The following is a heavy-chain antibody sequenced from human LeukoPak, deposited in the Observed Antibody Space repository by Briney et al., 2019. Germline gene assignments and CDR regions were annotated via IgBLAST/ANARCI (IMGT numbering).Heavy chain of an antibody. CDR2: ISYDGSNK. CDR3: ALRASTNIPGY. V-gene: IGHV3-30-3*01. Sequence: GGSLRLSCAASGFTFSSYAMRWVRQAPGKGLEWVAVISYDGSNKYYADSVKGRFTISRDNSKNTLYLQMNSLRAEDTAVYYCALRASTNIPGYWGQGTLVTVSS. CDR1: GFTFSSYA. D-gene: IGHD2/OR15-2a*01. J-gene: IGHJ4*02.